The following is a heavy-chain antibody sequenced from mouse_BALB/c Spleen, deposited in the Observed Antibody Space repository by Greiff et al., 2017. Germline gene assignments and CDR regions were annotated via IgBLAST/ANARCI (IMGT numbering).Heavy chain of an antibody. CDR1: GFTFSSYG. CDR3: ARQGRDSSGYVAAY. J-gene: IGHJ3*01. D-gene: IGHD3-2*01. Sequence: EVKVVESGGDLVKPGGSLKLSCAASGFTFSSYGMSWVRQTPDKRLEWVATISSGGSYTYYPDSVKGRFTISRDNAKNTLYLQMSSLKSEDTAMYYCARQGRDSSGYVAAYWGQGTLVTVSA. CDR2: ISSGGSYT. V-gene: IGHV5-6*01.